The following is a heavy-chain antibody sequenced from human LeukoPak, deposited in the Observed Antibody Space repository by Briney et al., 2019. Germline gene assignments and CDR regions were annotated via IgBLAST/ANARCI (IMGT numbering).Heavy chain of an antibody. V-gene: IGHV4-38-2*02. D-gene: IGHD3-22*01. J-gene: IGHJ3*02. CDR2: IYHSGST. CDR3: GRPLSYYSDSSGDNAFDI. Sequence: SETLSLTCTVSGYSISSGYYWGWIRQPPGKGLEWIGNIYHSGSTYYNPSLKSRVTISVDTSKNQFSLKLSSVTATDTAVYYCGRPLSYYSDSSGDNAFDIWGQGTMVTVSS. CDR1: GYSISSGYY.